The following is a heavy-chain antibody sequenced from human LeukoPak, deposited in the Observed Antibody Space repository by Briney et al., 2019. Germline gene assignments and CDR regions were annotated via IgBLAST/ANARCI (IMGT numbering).Heavy chain of an antibody. CDR3: ARGRGLPGPLDY. V-gene: IGHV3-21*01. D-gene: IGHD3-10*01. Sequence: GGSLRLSCAPSGFTFSRYAMNWVRQAPGKGLEWVSSISSSSSHIYYADSVKGRFTISRDNAKNSLYLQMNSLRAEDTAVYYCARGRGLPGPLDYWGQGTLVTVSS. CDR2: ISSSSSHI. J-gene: IGHJ4*02. CDR1: GFTFSRYA.